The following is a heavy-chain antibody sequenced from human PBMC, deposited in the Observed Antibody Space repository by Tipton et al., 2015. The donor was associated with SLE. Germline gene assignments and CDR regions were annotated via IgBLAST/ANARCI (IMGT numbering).Heavy chain of an antibody. CDR1: GGSISSSY. CDR3: ASLGIPRDYYMDV. Sequence: TLSLTCTVSGGSISSSYWSWIRHPPGKGLEWIGYIYYSGSTNYNPSLKSRVTISLDTSKNKFSLKLSSVTAAGTAVYYCASLGIPRDYYMDVWDKGTTVTVSS. V-gene: IGHV4-59*01. D-gene: IGHD5-18*01. J-gene: IGHJ6*03. CDR2: IYYSGST.